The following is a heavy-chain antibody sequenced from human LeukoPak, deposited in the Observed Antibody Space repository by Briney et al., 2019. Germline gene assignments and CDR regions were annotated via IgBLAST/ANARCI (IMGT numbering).Heavy chain of an antibody. Sequence: ASVKVSCKASGYTFTSYGISWVRQAPGQGLEWMGWISAYNGNTNYAQKLQGRVTMPTHTSTSKASMELRSLRSDDTAVYYCARDFIKGGYRSFDYWGQGTLVTVSS. CDR3: ARDFIKGGYRSFDY. D-gene: IGHD5-12*01. CDR2: ISAYNGNT. V-gene: IGHV1-18*01. J-gene: IGHJ4*02. CDR1: GYTFTSYG.